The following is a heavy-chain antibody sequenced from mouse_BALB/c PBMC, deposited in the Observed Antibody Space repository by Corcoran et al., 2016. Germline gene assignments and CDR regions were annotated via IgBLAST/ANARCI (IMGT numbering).Heavy chain of an antibody. CDR3: AREPYAMDY. Sequence: QIQLVQSGPELKKPGETVKISCKASGYTFTNFGMNWVKQAPGQGLKWMGWINTYTGESTYADDFKGRFAFSLETSASTAYLQINNLKNEDMATYFCAREPYAMDYWGQGTSVTVSS. CDR1: GYTFTNFG. CDR2: INTYTGES. J-gene: IGHJ4*01. V-gene: IGHV9-1*02.